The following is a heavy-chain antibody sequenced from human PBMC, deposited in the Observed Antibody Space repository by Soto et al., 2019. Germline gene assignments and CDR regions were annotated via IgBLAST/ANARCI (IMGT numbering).Heavy chain of an antibody. D-gene: IGHD3-9*01. J-gene: IGHJ5*02. Sequence: GGSLRLSCAASGFTFSSYAMSWVRQAPGKGLEWVSAISGSGGSTYYADSVKGRFTISRDNSKNTLYLQMNSLRAEDTAVYYCAKTSPLYDILTGYYFAWGQGTLVTVSS. V-gene: IGHV3-23*01. CDR3: AKTSPLYDILTGYYFA. CDR1: GFTFSSYA. CDR2: ISGSGGST.